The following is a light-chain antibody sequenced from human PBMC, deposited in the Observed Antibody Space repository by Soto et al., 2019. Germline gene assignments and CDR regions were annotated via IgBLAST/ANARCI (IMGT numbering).Light chain of an antibody. CDR1: QSIITW. CDR2: GAS. CDR3: QQHNGYSERM. J-gene: IGKJ1*01. Sequence: DIQMTQSPSTLSASAGDRVTITCRASQSIITWLAWYQQKPWKAPKLLIYGASSLASGVPSRFSGSGSGTEFTLTISSLQPDDFAAYYCQQHNGYSERMFGQGTKVDIK. V-gene: IGKV1-5*01.